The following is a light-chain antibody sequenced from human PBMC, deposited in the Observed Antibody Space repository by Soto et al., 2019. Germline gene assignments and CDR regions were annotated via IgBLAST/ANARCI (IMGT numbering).Light chain of an antibody. J-gene: IGKJ1*01. CDR1: QSISTW. CDR3: QQYMNRWT. CDR2: KAS. V-gene: IGKV1-5*03. Sequence: DIQMTQSPSTLSASVGDRVTITCRASQSISTWLAWYQQKPGKAPKLLIYKASSLESGVPSRFSGSGSGTEFTLTISSLQPDDSATYYCQQYMNRWTFGQGTKV.